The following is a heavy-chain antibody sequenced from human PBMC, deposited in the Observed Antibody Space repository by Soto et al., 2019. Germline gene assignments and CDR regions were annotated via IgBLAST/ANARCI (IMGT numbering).Heavy chain of an antibody. V-gene: IGHV4-30-4*01. CDR3: ARTWGDIDRSGHSSFDL. J-gene: IGHJ2*01. CDR2: IYYSGST. D-gene: IGHD3-22*01. CDR1: GGSISSGDYY. Sequence: QVQLQESGPGLVKPSQTLSLTCTVSGGSISSGDYYWSWIRQPPGKGLEWIGYIYYSGSTYYNPSLKRRVTISVETSKNQFSLKLSSVTAADTAVYYCARTWGDIDRSGHSSFDLWGRGTLVTVSS.